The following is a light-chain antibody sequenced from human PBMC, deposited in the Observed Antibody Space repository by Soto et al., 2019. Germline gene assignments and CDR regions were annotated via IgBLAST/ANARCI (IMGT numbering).Light chain of an antibody. J-gene: IGKJ4*01. CDR3: QQYNIWPLT. CDR1: QSVSSN. CDR2: GAS. V-gene: IGKV3-15*01. Sequence: EIVMAQSPATLSVSPGERATLSCRASQSVSSNLAWYQQKPGQAPRLLIYGASPRATGVPARFSGSGSGTEFTLTISSLQSEDFAVYYCQQYNIWPLTFGGGTTVEIK.